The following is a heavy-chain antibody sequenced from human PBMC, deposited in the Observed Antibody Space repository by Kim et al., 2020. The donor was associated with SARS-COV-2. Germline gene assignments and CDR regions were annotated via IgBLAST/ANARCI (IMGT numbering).Heavy chain of an antibody. CDR1: GGSISSGSSY. Sequence: SETLSLTCTVSGGSISSGSSYWSWIRQPAGKGLEWIGRIYISGSTNYNPSLKSRVTISVDTSKNQFSLKLNSVTAADTAVYYCAGDTAMSYNWFDPWGQGTLVTVSS. V-gene: IGHV4-61*02. CDR3: AGDTAMSYNWFDP. J-gene: IGHJ5*02. CDR2: IYISGST. D-gene: IGHD5-18*01.